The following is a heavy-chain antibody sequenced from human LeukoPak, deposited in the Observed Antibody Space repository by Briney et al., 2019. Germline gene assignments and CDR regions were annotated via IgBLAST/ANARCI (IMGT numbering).Heavy chain of an antibody. CDR2: IYYSGST. J-gene: IGHJ3*02. D-gene: IGHD3-22*01. Sequence: PSETLSLTCTVSSGSISSYYWSWIRQPPGKGLEWIGYIYYSGSTNYNPSLKSRVTISVDTSKSQFSLKLSSVTAADTAVYYCARSGYSDDAFDIWGQGTMVTVSS. CDR3: ARSGYSDDAFDI. V-gene: IGHV4-59*01. CDR1: SGSISSYY.